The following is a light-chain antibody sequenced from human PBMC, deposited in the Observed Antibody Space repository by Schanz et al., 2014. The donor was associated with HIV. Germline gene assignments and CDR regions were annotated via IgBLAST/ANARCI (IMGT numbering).Light chain of an antibody. J-gene: IGKJ5*01. Sequence: QMIQSPSTLSASVGDRVTITCRASQNIGTWLAWYQQRPGKAPNLLIYKASNLHTGVPSRFSGSGSGTEFTLTISSLQPDDFATYYCQQYNSYSPITFGQGTRLEIK. V-gene: IGKV1-5*03. CDR3: QQYNSYSPIT. CDR2: KAS. CDR1: QNIGTW.